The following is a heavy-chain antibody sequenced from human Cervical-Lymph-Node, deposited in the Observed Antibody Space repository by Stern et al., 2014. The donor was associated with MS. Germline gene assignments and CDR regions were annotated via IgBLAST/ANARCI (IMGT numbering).Heavy chain of an antibody. J-gene: IGHJ4*02. CDR1: GFTFSNYG. V-gene: IGHV3-33*01. CDR2: IWYDGNKK. Sequence: MQLVESGGGVVQPGRSLRLSCAASGFTFSNYGMHWVRQAPGKGLEWLAVIWYDGNKKYYADSVKGRFTISRENSKNTLFLQMSSLTAEDTALYYWARENGNYEERGYWGQGPLVTVPS. CDR3: ARENGNYEERGY. D-gene: IGHD1-7*01.